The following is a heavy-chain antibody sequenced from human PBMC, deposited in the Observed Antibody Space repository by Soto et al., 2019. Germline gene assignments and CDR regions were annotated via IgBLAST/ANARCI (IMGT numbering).Heavy chain of an antibody. Sequence: QVQLVQCGAEVKKPGASVKVSCKASGYTFTSYDITWVRQATGQGLEWMGWMNTNSDNTGYAEKFQGRVAMTRNTPIGTSYMELSRLTSDDAAGDYCARGGEVAASRIRHYYMDVWGKGTTVSVSS. J-gene: IGHJ6*03. CDR3: ARGGEVAASRIRHYYMDV. CDR2: MNTNSDNT. D-gene: IGHD6-13*01. CDR1: GYTFTSYD. V-gene: IGHV1-8*01.